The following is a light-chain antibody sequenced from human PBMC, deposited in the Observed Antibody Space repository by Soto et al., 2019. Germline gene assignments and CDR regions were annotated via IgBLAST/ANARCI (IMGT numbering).Light chain of an antibody. CDR2: EVS. CDR3: MQSIQLPRT. Sequence: DIVMTQTPLSLSVTPGQPASISCKSSQSLLHSDGKTYLYWYLQRSGQPPQLLIHEVSNRFSGVPDRFSGSGSGTVFTLEISRVEAEDVGIYYCMQSIQLPRTFGQGTKVEIK. CDR1: QSLLHSDGKTY. V-gene: IGKV2D-29*01. J-gene: IGKJ1*01.